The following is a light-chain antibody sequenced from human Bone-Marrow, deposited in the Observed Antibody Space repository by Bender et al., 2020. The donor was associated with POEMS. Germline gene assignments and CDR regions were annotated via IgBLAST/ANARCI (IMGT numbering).Light chain of an antibody. Sequence: NFLLTQPHSVSESPGKTVTISCTRSRGSIAGNYVQWYRQRPGSAPNTVIYEDNERPCGVTDRFSGSIDRSSNSASLTISRLETEDEADYYCQSYEGNIQVFGGGNKLTVL. J-gene: IGLJ3*02. CDR1: RGSIAGNY. CDR3: QSYEGNIQV. CDR2: EDN. V-gene: IGLV6-57*03.